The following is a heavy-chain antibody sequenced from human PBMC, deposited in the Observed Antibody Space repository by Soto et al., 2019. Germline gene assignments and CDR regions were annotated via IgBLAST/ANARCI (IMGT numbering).Heavy chain of an antibody. D-gene: IGHD3-22*01. CDR3: SGYYDSSGYSTFDY. Sequence: PGGSLRLSCAASGFTFSSYSMNWVRQAPGKGLEWVSYISSSSSTIYYADSVKGRFTISRDNAKNSLYLQMNSLRDEDTAVYYCSGYYDSSGYSTFDYWGQGTLVTVSS. CDR1: GFTFSSYS. V-gene: IGHV3-48*02. CDR2: ISSSSSTI. J-gene: IGHJ4*02.